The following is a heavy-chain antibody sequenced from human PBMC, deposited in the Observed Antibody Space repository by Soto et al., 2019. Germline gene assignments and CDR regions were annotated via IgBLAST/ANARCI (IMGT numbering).Heavy chain of an antibody. J-gene: IGHJ4*02. D-gene: IGHD2-15*01. CDR2: IYYSGST. V-gene: IGHV4-30-4*01. CDR1: GASISSGDYY. CDR3: ARVALENYCSGGSCYSELDY. Sequence: PSETLSLTCTVSGASISSGDYYWSWIRQPPGKGLEWIGYIYYSGSTYYNPSLKSRVTVSVDTSKNQFSLKLSSVTAADTAVYYCARVALENYCSGGSCYSELDYWGQGTLVTVSS.